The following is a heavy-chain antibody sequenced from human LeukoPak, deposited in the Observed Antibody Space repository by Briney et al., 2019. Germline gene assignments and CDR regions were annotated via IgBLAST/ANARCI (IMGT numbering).Heavy chain of an antibody. D-gene: IGHD6-13*01. J-gene: IGHJ4*02. V-gene: IGHV4-59*01. Sequence: SETLSLTCTVSGGSISSYYWGWIRQPPGKGLEWIGYIYYSGSTNYNPSLKSRVTISVDTSKNQFSLRLSSVTAADTAVYYCAREAGEGSWSNYWGQGTLVTVSS. CDR2: IYYSGST. CDR3: AREAGEGSWSNY. CDR1: GGSISSYY.